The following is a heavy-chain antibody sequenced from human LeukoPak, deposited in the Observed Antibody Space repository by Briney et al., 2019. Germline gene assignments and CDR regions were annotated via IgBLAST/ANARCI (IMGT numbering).Heavy chain of an antibody. Sequence: SETLSLTCTVSGGSVSDINYFWGWIRQPPGKGLEWIGSIYYSGDTYYNPSLKSRVTISVDTSKNQFSLKLYSVPAADTAVYYCARRLTQYNCFDPWGQGILVTVSS. CDR1: GGSVSDINYF. V-gene: IGHV4-39*01. D-gene: IGHD2-21*02. J-gene: IGHJ5*02. CDR2: IYYSGDT. CDR3: ARRLTQYNCFDP.